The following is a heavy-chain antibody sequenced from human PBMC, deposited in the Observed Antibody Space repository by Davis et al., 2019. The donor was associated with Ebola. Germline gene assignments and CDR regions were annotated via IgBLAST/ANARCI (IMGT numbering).Heavy chain of an antibody. CDR3: ARGREDEHYGHRRNGQNYQYMDV. Sequence: SVKVSCKASGYDLNSYGIVWVRQAPGQGLEWMGGIIPIFGTANYAQKFQGRVTITADESTSTAYMELSSLRSEDTAVYYCARGREDEHYGHRRNGQNYQYMDVWGKGTTVTVSS. CDR2: IIPIFGTA. D-gene: IGHD3-16*01. CDR1: GYDLNSYG. J-gene: IGHJ6*03. V-gene: IGHV1-69*13.